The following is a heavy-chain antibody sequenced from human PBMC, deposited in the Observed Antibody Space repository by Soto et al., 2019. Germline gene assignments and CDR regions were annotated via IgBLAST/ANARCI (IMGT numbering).Heavy chain of an antibody. V-gene: IGHV4-59*08. CDR3: ARHNSYDDAFDI. D-gene: IGHD5-12*01. J-gene: IGHJ3*02. CDR1: GGSISSYC. CDR2: IYYSGST. Sequence: PSETLSLTCTVSGGSISSYCWSWIRQPPGKGLEWIGYIYYSGSTNYNPSPKSRVTISVDTSKNQFSLKLSSVTAADTAVYYCARHNSYDDAFDIWGQGTMVTVS.